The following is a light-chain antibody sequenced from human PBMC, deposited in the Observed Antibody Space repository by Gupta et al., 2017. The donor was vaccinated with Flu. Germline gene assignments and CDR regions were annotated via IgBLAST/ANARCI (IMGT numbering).Light chain of an antibody. V-gene: IGKV4-1*01. Sequence: DIVMTQSPDSLAVSLGERATINCKSSHSILYSSNNKNYLTWYQQKPGQPPKLIIYWASNRESGVTDRFSGSGDGKDFTLTSSGRQDEAGAVYYGHQDYSNRTFGQGTKVEIK. CDR2: WAS. CDR1: HSILYSSNNKNY. J-gene: IGKJ1*01. CDR3: HQDYSNRT.